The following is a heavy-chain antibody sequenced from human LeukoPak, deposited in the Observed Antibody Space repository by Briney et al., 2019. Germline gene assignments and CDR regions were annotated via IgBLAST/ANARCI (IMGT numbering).Heavy chain of an antibody. CDR1: GGTFSSYA. J-gene: IGHJ4*02. CDR2: IIPIFGTA. Sequence: ASVKVSCTASGGTFSSYAISWVRQAPGQGLEWMGGIIPIFGTANYAQKFQGRVTITADESTSTAYMELSSLRSEDTAVYYCAREEYSSSSGEGSFDYWGQGTLVTVSS. D-gene: IGHD6-6*01. CDR3: AREEYSSSSGEGSFDY. V-gene: IGHV1-69*13.